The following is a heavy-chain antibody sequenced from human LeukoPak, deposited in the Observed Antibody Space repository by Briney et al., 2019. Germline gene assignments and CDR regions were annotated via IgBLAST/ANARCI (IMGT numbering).Heavy chain of an antibody. CDR2: IYPGDSDT. Sequence: GESLKISCKGSGYSLTSYWIGWVRQMPGKGLEWMGIIYPGDSDTRYSPSFQGQVTISADKSISTAYLQWSSLKASDTAMYYCARHGPGTTQRGPPNWFDPWGQGTPVAVSS. CDR1: GYSLTSYW. J-gene: IGHJ5*02. D-gene: IGHD1-1*01. CDR3: ARHGPGTTQRGPPNWFDP. V-gene: IGHV5-51*01.